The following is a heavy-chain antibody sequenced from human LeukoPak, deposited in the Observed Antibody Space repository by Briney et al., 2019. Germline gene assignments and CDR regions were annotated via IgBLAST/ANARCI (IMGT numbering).Heavy chain of an antibody. J-gene: IGHJ4*02. CDR2: IKSKTDGGTT. CDR3: TTAGYSRYA. CDR1: QFTFSTYA. V-gene: IGHV3-15*01. D-gene: IGHD6-13*01. Sequence: GGSLRLSCTASQFTFSTYAMSWVRQAPGKGLEWVGRIKSKTDGGTTDYAAPVKGRFTISRDDSKNTLYLQMNSLKTEDTAVYYCTTAGYSRYAGGQGALVTVSS.